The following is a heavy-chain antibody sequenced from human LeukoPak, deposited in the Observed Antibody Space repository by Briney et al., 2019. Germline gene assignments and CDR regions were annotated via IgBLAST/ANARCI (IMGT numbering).Heavy chain of an antibody. CDR2: IYYSGST. J-gene: IGHJ3*02. V-gene: IGHV4-59*01. CDR3: ARVVGWTYYYDRDAFDI. Sequence: SETLSLTCTVSGGSISSYYWSWIRQPPGKGLEWIGYIYYSGSTNYNPSLKSRVTISVDTSKNQFSLKLSSVTAADTAVYYCARVVGWTYYYDRDAFDIWGQGTMVSVS. D-gene: IGHD3-22*01. CDR1: GGSISSYY.